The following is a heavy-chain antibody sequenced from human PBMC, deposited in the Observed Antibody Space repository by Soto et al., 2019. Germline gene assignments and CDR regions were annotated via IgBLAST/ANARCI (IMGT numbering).Heavy chain of an antibody. CDR3: ERALPRIAASREGDY. CDR2: INPNGGST. Sequence: QVQLVQSGAEVKKPGASVKLSCKASGYTFTNYYVHWVRQAPGQGFEWMGIINPNGGSTRYAQKFQGKGPISGDTAKGKVYMELSRLRSGDEAVYYCERALPRIAASREGDYWGQGTLVTVSS. J-gene: IGHJ4*02. D-gene: IGHD6-6*01. CDR1: GYTFTNYY. V-gene: IGHV1-46*01.